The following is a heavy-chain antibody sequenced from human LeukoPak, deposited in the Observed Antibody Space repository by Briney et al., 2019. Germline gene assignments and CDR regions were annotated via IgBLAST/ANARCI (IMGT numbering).Heavy chain of an antibody. V-gene: IGHV4-34*01. CDR1: GGSFSGYY. CDR3: ARIQLGYCSSTSCYNLPGVRFDP. D-gene: IGHD2-2*02. Sequence: SETLSLTCAVYGGSFSGYYWTWIRQPPGNGLEWIGEINHSGSTNYNPSLKSRVTISVDTSKNQFSLELSSVTAADTAVYYCARIQLGYCSSTSCYNLPGVRFDPWGQGTLVTVSS. J-gene: IGHJ5*02. CDR2: INHSGST.